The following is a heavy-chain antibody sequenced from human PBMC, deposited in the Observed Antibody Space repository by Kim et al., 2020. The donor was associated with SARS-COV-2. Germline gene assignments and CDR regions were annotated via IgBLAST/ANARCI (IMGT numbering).Heavy chain of an antibody. J-gene: IGHJ5*02. CDR2: ISAYNGNT. D-gene: IGHD6-13*01. Sequence: ASVKVSCKASGYTFTSYGISWVRQAPGQGLEWMGWISAYNGNTNYAQKLQGRVTMTTDTSTSTAYMELRSLRSDDTAVYYCARMKGSWYATLPRVWFDPWGQGTLVTISS. CDR3: ARMKGSWYATLPRVWFDP. V-gene: IGHV1-18*04. CDR1: GYTFTSYG.